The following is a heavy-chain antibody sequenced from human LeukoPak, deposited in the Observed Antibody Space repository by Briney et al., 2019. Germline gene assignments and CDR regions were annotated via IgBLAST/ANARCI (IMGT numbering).Heavy chain of an antibody. V-gene: IGHV3-30*02. CDR3: AKEPHNDYYDSSGLPLDY. CDR1: GFTFSSYG. CDR2: IRYDGSNK. J-gene: IGHJ4*02. Sequence: HPGGSLRLSCAASGFTFSSYGMHWVRQAPGKGLEGVAFIRYDGSNKYYADSVKGRFTISRDNSKNTLYLQMNSLRAEDTAVYYCAKEPHNDYYDSSGLPLDYWGQGTLVTVSS. D-gene: IGHD3-22*01.